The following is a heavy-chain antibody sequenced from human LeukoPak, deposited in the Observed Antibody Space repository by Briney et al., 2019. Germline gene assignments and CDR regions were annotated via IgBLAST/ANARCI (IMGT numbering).Heavy chain of an antibody. Sequence: ASVKVSCKASGYTFTSYYMHWVRQAPGQGLEWMGIINPSGGSTSYAQKFQGRVTMTRDTSTSTVYMELSSLRSEDTAVYYCASHPPYCSGGSCPYYFDYWGQGTLVTVSS. CDR3: ASHPPYCSGGSCPYYFDY. D-gene: IGHD2-15*01. V-gene: IGHV1-46*01. J-gene: IGHJ4*02. CDR1: GYTFTSYY. CDR2: INPSGGST.